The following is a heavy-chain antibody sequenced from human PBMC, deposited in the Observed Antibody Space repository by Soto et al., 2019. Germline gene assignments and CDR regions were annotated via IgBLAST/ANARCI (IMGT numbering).Heavy chain of an antibody. J-gene: IGHJ3*02. D-gene: IGHD2-2*01. CDR1: GYSFTSYW. CDR2: IDPSDSYT. V-gene: IGHV5-10-1*01. CDR3: ARPYCSSTSCSKGAFDI. Sequence: GESLKISCKGSGYSFTSYWISWVRQMPGKGLEWMGRIDPSDSYTNYSPSFQGHVTLSADKSISTAHLQWSSLKASDTAMYYCARPYCSSTSCSKGAFDIWGQGTMVTVSS.